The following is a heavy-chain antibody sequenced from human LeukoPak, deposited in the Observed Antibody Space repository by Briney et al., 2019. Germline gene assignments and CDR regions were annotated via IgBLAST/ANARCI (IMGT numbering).Heavy chain of an antibody. J-gene: IGHJ4*02. V-gene: IGHV3-30*02. Sequence: GGSLRLSCAASGFTFSSYGMHWVRQAPGKGLEWVAFIRYDGSNKYYADSVKGRFTISRDNSKNTLYLQMNSLRAEDTAVYYCAKDRRWLGELLSLDYWGQGTLVTVSS. CDR2: IRYDGSNK. CDR1: GFTFSSYG. D-gene: IGHD3-10*01. CDR3: AKDRRWLGELLSLDY.